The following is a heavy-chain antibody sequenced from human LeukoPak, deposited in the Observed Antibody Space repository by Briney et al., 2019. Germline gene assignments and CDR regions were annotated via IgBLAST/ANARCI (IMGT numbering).Heavy chain of an antibody. V-gene: IGHV4-34*01. CDR2: INHSGST. CDR3: ARGTTYVDY. Sequence: PSETLSLTCAVYGGSFSGYYWSWIRQPPGKGLEWIGEINHSGSTNYNPSLKSRVTISVDTSKNQFSLKLSSVTAADTAVYYCARGTTYVDYWGQGTLVTVSS. D-gene: IGHD1-14*01. CDR1: GGSFSGYY. J-gene: IGHJ4*02.